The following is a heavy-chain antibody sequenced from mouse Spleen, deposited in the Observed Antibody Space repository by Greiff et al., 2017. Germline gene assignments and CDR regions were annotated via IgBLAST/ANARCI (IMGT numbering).Heavy chain of an antibody. J-gene: IGHJ2*01. CDR2: ISPGSGST. V-gene: IGHV1-55*01. D-gene: IGHD1-1*01. CDR1: GYTFTSYW. Sequence: VQLQQPGAELVKPGASVTMSCKASGYTFTSYWITWVKQRPGQGLEWIGDISPGSGSTNYNEKFKSKATLTVDTSSSTAYMQLSSLTSEDSAVYYCASAVTTVVPYYFDYWGQGTTLTVSS. CDR3: ASAVTTVVPYYFDY.